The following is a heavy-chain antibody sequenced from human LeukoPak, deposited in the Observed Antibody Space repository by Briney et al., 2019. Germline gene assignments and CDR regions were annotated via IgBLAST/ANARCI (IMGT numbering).Heavy chain of an antibody. Sequence: KPSETLSLTCTVSGGSISSSSYYWGWIRQPPGKGLEWIGSIYYSGSTYYNPSLKSRVTISGDTSKNQFSLKLSSVTAADTAVYYCARENNSGYSHFDYWGQGTLVTVSS. CDR2: IYYSGST. CDR1: GGSISSSSYY. V-gene: IGHV4-39*07. J-gene: IGHJ4*02. D-gene: IGHD3-22*01. CDR3: ARENNSGYSHFDY.